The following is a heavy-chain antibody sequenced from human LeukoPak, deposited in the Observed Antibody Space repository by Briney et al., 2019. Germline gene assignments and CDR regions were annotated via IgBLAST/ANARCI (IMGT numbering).Heavy chain of an antibody. Sequence: PSETLPLTCAVYGGSFSGYYWSWIRQPPGKGLEWIGEINHSGSTNYNPSLKSRVTISVDTSKNQFSLKLSSVTAADTAVYYCARAQVGATFPAFDPWGQGTLVTVSS. D-gene: IGHD1-26*01. CDR3: ARAQVGATFPAFDP. CDR1: GGSFSGYY. V-gene: IGHV4-34*01. J-gene: IGHJ5*02. CDR2: INHSGST.